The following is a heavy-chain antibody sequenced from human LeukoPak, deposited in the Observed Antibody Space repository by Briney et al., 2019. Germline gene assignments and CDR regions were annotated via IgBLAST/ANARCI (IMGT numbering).Heavy chain of an antibody. D-gene: IGHD3-22*01. CDR3: ARRRYYDSTGYFD. Sequence: SETLSLTCTISGGIISSSSYYWGWIRQPPGKGLEWIGDIYYSGSTYYSPSLKSRVSISVDTSKNQFSLILSSVTAADTALYYCARRRYYDSTGYFDWGQGTQVTVS. J-gene: IGHJ1*01. V-gene: IGHV4-39*01. CDR2: IYYSGST. CDR1: GGIISSSSYY.